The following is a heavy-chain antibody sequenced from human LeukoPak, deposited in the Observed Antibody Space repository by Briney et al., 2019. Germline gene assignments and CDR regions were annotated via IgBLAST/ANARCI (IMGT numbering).Heavy chain of an antibody. CDR2: ISVGGNT. Sequence: GGSLRLSCAASGFSFNDNAMTWLRQAPGKGLEWVAVISVGGNTKYADSGRGRFSISRDNSKNTLYLQMNSLRAEDTAVYYCARLGPAAGTSFDYWGQGTLVTVSS. CDR3: ARLGPAAGTSFDY. J-gene: IGHJ4*02. D-gene: IGHD6-13*01. V-gene: IGHV3-23*01. CDR1: GFSFNDNA.